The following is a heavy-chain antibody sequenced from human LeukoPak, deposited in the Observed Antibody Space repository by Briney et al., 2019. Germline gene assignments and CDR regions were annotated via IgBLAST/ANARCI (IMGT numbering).Heavy chain of an antibody. Sequence: PGGSLRLSCAASGFTFSDYYMSWIRQAPGKGLEWVSYISSSGSKIYYADSVKGRFTISRDNAKNSLYLHINSLRAEDTAVYYCARVAGANHFEYWGQGTLVTVSS. J-gene: IGHJ4*02. CDR1: GFTFSDYY. D-gene: IGHD1-26*01. CDR2: ISSSGSKI. CDR3: ARVAGANHFEY. V-gene: IGHV3-11*01.